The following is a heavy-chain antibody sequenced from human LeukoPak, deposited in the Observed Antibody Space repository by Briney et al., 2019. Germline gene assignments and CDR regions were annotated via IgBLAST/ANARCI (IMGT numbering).Heavy chain of an antibody. D-gene: IGHD6-13*01. J-gene: IGHJ6*03. CDR3: AKGTSGIIAGGHDYYMDV. CDR1: GFTFSSFG. V-gene: IGHV3-30*02. CDR2: IRYDGIAI. Sequence: GGSLRLSCAASGFTFSSFGMNWVRQAPGKGLEWVTFIRYDGIAIQYADSVKGRFTISRDNSKNTLYLQMISLRPEDTAVYFCAKGTSGIIAGGHDYYMDVWGKGTTVTISS.